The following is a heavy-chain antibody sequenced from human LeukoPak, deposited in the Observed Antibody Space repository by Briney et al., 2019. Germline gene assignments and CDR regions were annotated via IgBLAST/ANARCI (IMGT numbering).Heavy chain of an antibody. CDR2: IYTSGST. Sequence: PSETLSLTYTVSDDSISSYYWSWIRQPAGKGLEWIGRIYTSGSTYCNPSLKSRVTMSVDTSKNLFSLNLRSVAAADTAVYYCARAGGGRYWYFDLWGRGTLVTVSS. V-gene: IGHV4-4*07. D-gene: IGHD2-15*01. J-gene: IGHJ2*01. CDR1: DDSISSYY. CDR3: ARAGGGRYWYFDL.